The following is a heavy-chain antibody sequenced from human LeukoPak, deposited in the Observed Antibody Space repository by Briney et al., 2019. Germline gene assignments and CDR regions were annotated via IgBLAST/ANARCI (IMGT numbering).Heavy chain of an antibody. Sequence: PSETLSLTCTVSGGSISSGGYYWSWIRQPPGKGLEWIGYIYHSGSTYYNPSLKSRVTISVDRSKNQFSLKLNSVTAADTAVYYCARVGGGYYYDSSGYLDYWGQGTLVTVSS. CDR2: IYHSGST. D-gene: IGHD3-22*01. CDR3: ARVGGGYYYDSSGYLDY. J-gene: IGHJ4*02. CDR1: GGSISSGGYY. V-gene: IGHV4-30-2*01.